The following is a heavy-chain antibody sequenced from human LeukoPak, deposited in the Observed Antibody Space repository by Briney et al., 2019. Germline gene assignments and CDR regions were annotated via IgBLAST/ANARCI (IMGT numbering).Heavy chain of an antibody. D-gene: IGHD6-19*01. V-gene: IGHV3-15*01. CDR3: ARDGPYSGYYFDY. Sequence: PGGSLRLSCAASGFTFSDAWMNWVRQAPGKGPEWVGRIKSKTDGGTTDYAAPVKGRFTISRDDSKNTLYLQMNSLRAEDTAVYYCARDGPYSGYYFDYWGQGTLVTVSS. CDR1: GFTFSDAW. J-gene: IGHJ4*02. CDR2: IKSKTDGGTT.